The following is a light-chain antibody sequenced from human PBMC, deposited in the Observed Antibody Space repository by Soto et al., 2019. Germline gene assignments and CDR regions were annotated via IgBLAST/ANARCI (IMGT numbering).Light chain of an antibody. V-gene: IGKV3-15*01. J-gene: IGKJ1*01. Sequence: EILMTQSPATLSVSPGERATLSCRASQSVRSNLAWYQQKPGQAPRLLIYGVSTRATGIPARFSGSGSGTEFTLTISSLQSEDFAVYYCQQYNNWPPTWTFGQGTKVEI. CDR2: GVS. CDR1: QSVRSN. CDR3: QQYNNWPPTWT.